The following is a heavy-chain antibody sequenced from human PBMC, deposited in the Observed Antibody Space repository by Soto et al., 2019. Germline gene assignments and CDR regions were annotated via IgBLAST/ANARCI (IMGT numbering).Heavy chain of an antibody. Sequence: GASVKVSCKASGGTFSSYTISWVRQAPGQGLEWMGRIIPILGIANYAQKFQGRVTITADKSTSTAYMELSSLRSEDTAVYYCARADNRDYYYYYMEVWGKGTTVTVSS. V-gene: IGHV1-69*02. D-gene: IGHD1-20*01. CDR1: GGTFSSYT. CDR3: ARADNRDYYYYYMEV. J-gene: IGHJ6*03. CDR2: IIPILGIA.